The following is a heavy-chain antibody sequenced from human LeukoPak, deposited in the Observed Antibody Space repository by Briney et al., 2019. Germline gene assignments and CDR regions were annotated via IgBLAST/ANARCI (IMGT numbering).Heavy chain of an antibody. J-gene: IGHJ5*02. CDR1: GYTFTGYY. D-gene: IGHD5/OR15-5a*01. CDR2: INPHSGAT. V-gene: IGHV1-2*02. CDR3: ATSSSVTHTRDP. Sequence: GASVEVSCKPSGYTFTGYYMHWMRQAPGQGLEWMGWINPHSGATNYAQRFQGRVSMDASFDTAYMELSRLTSDDTAVYYCATSSSVTHTRDPWGQGTLVTVSS.